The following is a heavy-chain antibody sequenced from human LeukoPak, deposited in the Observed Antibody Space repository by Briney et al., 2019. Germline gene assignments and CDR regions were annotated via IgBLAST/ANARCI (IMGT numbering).Heavy chain of an antibody. CDR3: ARDVRGGRPHYFYS. J-gene: IGHJ4*02. Sequence: PSQTLSLTCTVSGGSIISGIHHWSWIRQPAGKVLEWIGRNYTDGNTNYNPSLKSPVTISVATSKNQCSLKVSSVTAGNTAVYYCARDVRGGRPHYFYSWGQRTLGTVSS. CDR1: GGSIISGIHH. CDR2: NYTDGNT. D-gene: IGHD2-15*01. V-gene: IGHV4-61*02.